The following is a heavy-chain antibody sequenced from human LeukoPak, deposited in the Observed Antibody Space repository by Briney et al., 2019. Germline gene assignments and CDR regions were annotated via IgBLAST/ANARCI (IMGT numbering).Heavy chain of an antibody. D-gene: IGHD6-13*01. Sequence: SETLSLTCTVSGGSISSSSYYWGWIRQPPGKGLEWIGSIYYSGSTYYNPSLKSRVTISLDTSKNQFSLRMRSVTAADTAVYYCARDLLRSSYYYFDYWGLGSLVTVSS. CDR2: IYYSGST. CDR3: ARDLLRSSYYYFDY. J-gene: IGHJ4*02. V-gene: IGHV4-39*07. CDR1: GGSISSSSYY.